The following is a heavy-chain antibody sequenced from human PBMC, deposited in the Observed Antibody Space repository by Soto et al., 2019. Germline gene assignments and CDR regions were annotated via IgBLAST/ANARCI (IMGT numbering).Heavy chain of an antibody. CDR1: GFTFSMYS. J-gene: IGHJ4*02. V-gene: IGHV3-64D*06. D-gene: IGHD4-17*01. Sequence: GGSLRLSCSASGFTFSMYSMHWIRQAPGKGLEYVSAISDDGRSTYYADSVKGRYTISRDNSNNAVFLQMSSLRPDDTAVYYCVKLAEYGVDEGWGLGNLVTVSS. CDR3: VKLAEYGVDEG. CDR2: ISDDGRST.